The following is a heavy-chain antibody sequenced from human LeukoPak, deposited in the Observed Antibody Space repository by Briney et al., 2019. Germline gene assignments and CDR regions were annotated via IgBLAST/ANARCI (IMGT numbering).Heavy chain of an antibody. D-gene: IGHD5-12*01. V-gene: IGHV3-49*04. J-gene: IGHJ3*02. CDR1: GFTFGDYA. Sequence: PGGSLRLSCTASGFTFGDYAMSWVRQAPGKGLEWVGFIRSKAYGGTTEYAASVKGSFTISRDDSKSIAYLQMNSLKTEDTAVYYCTRAQKWLRDHDAFDIWGQGTMVTVSS. CDR2: IRSKAYGGTT. CDR3: TRAQKWLRDHDAFDI.